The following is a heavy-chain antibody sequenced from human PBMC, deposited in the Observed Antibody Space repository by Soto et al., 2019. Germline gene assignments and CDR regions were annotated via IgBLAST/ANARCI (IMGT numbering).Heavy chain of an antibody. V-gene: IGHV3-74*01. CDR3: ARAGETTYYDSSGHLY. D-gene: IGHD3-22*01. J-gene: IGHJ4*02. CDR1: GFTVSIYC. CDR2: INSVGTST. Sequence: GVSLRLCCVAIGFTVSIYCIHWFRQAPGKGLVWVSRINSVGTSTSYADSVKGRFTISRDNAKNTLYLQMNSLRAEDTAVYYCARAGETTYYDSSGHLYWGQGT.